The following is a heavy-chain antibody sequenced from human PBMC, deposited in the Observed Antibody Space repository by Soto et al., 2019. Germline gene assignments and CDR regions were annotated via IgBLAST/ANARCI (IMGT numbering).Heavy chain of an antibody. V-gene: IGHV4-30-2*06. D-gene: IGHD6-6*01. Sequence: SETLSLTCSVSGGTITSGRSSWDWIRQSPGKGLEWIAYIYHSGSTYYNPSLKSRVTISVDRSENQFSLKLTSVTAADTAVYYCVRESVASGPNYFDTWGPGTLVTVSS. CDR2: IYHSGST. CDR3: VRESVASGPNYFDT. J-gene: IGHJ5*02. CDR1: GGTITSGRSS.